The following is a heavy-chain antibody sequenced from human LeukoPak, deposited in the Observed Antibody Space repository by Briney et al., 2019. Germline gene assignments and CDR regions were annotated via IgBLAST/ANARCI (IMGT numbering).Heavy chain of an antibody. V-gene: IGHV3-7*01. CDR3: ARGYMTPQT. D-gene: IGHD2-2*02. CDR1: GFTLSDFW. Sequence: GGSLRLSCAASGFTLSDFWMSWVRQAPGKGLEWVANMNRDGSEKNYVGSVKGRFTISRDNAKNSVYLQMNSLRVEDTAVYYCARGYMTPQTWGQGTLVTVSS. J-gene: IGHJ5*02. CDR2: MNRDGSEK.